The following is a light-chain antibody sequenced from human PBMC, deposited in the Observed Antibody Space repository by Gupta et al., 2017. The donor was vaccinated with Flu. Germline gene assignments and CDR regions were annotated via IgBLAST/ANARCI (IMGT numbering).Light chain of an antibody. Sequence: HSALTQPASVAGSPGQSITISCTGTSSDVGSPNYVSLYQQHPGKATNNMIYEVSNRRSGVSNLLSGSKSRNTAAITISGVLAEDEADYYCSSYTSSSTPLYVFGTGTKVTVL. J-gene: IGLJ1*01. CDR1: SSDVGSPNY. V-gene: IGLV2-14*01. CDR2: EVS. CDR3: SSYTSSSTPLYV.